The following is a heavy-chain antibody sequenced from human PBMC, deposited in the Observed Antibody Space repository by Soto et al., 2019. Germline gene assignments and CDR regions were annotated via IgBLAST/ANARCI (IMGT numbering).Heavy chain of an antibody. CDR2: VSGSGGRT. Sequence: GGSLRLSCEASGFTFDSYAMSWVRQAPGKGLEWVSGVSGSGGRTYYAHSVKGRFTISRDNSKNTLYLQMNSLRAEDTAVYYCARTMIVVVIGDSAAHHWGQGTLVTVSS. J-gene: IGHJ1*01. CDR3: ARTMIVVVIGDSAAHH. CDR1: GFTFDSYA. D-gene: IGHD3-22*01. V-gene: IGHV3-23*01.